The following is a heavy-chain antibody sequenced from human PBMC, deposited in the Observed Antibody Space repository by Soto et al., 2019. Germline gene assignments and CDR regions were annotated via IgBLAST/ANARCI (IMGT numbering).Heavy chain of an antibody. CDR1: GGSISSYY. Sequence: PSETLSLTCTVSGGSISSYYWSWIRQPPGKGLEWIGYIYYSGSTNYNPSLKSRVTISVDTSKNQFSLKLSSVTAADTAAYYCARDPAYYDILTGSYGHAFDIWGQGTMVTVSS. V-gene: IGHV4-59*01. CDR2: IYYSGST. D-gene: IGHD3-9*01. CDR3: ARDPAYYDILTGSYGHAFDI. J-gene: IGHJ3*02.